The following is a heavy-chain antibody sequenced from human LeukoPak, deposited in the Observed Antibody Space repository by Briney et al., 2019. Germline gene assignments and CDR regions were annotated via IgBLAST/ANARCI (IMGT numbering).Heavy chain of an antibody. CDR1: GGSISSGGYS. D-gene: IGHD2-8*02. V-gene: IGHV4-30-2*01. CDR2: IYHSGST. Sequence: SETLSLTCAVSGGSISSGGYSWSWIRQPPGKGLEWIGYIYHSGSTYYNPSLKSRVTIPVDRSKNQFSLKLSSVTAADTAVYYCARPSRVTGAFDIWGQGTMVTVSS. CDR3: ARPSRVTGAFDI. J-gene: IGHJ3*02.